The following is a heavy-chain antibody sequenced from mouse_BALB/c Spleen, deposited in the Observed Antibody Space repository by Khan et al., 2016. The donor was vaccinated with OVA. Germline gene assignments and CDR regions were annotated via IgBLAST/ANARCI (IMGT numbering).Heavy chain of an antibody. V-gene: IGHV9-3-1*01. D-gene: IGHD2-14*01. CDR1: GYTFTNYG. CDR3: ARVGYNGTMDY. Sequence: QIQLVQSGPELKKPGETVKISCKASGYTFTNYGMNWVKQAPGKGLKWMGWINTYTGEPTYADDFKGRFAFSLETSASTAYLQINKHKNEDTATYCSARVGYNGTMDYWGQGTSVTVSS. J-gene: IGHJ4*01. CDR2: INTYTGEP.